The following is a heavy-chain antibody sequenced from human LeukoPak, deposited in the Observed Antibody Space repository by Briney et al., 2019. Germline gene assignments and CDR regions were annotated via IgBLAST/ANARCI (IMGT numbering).Heavy chain of an antibody. CDR1: GFTFSSYA. J-gene: IGHJ4*02. CDR3: ARDDWLQLLYFDY. V-gene: IGHV3-23*01. CDR2: ISGSGGST. Sequence: GGPLSLSGAAPGFTFSSYALTWFAQAPGKGLEWVPAISGSGGSTYYADSVKGRFTISRDNSKNTLYLQMNSLRAEDTAVYYCARDDWLQLLYFDYWGQGTLVTVSS. D-gene: IGHD5-24*01.